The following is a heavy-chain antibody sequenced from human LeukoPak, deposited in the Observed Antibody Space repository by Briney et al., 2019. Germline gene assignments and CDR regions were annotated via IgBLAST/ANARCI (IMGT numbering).Heavy chain of an antibody. CDR1: GGTFSSYA. J-gene: IGHJ1*01. D-gene: IGHD1-1*01. CDR2: IIPIFGTA. CDR3: ARVLGNWNLEGSAEYFQH. Sequence: ASVKVSCKASGGTFSSYAISWVRQAPGQGLEWMGGIIPIFGTANYAQKFQGRVTITADESTSKASIELCSVRSEDTAVYYCARVLGNWNLEGSAEYFQHWGQGTLVTVSS. V-gene: IGHV1-69*13.